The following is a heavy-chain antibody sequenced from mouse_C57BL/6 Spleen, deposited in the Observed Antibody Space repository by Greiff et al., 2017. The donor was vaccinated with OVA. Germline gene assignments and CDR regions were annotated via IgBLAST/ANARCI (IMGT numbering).Heavy chain of an antibody. J-gene: IGHJ2*01. Sequence: QVQLQQPGAELVKPGASVKLSCKASGYTFTSYWMHWVKQRPGQGLEWIGMIHPNSGSTNYNEKFKSKATLTVDKSSSTAYMQLSSLTSEDSAVYYCARSSLTGRYFDYWGQGTTLTVSS. D-gene: IGHD4-1*01. CDR2: IHPNSGST. CDR3: ARSSLTGRYFDY. V-gene: IGHV1-64*01. CDR1: GYTFTSYW.